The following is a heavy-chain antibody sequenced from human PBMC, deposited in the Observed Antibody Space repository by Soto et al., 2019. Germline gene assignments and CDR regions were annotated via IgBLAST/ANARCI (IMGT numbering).Heavy chain of an antibody. CDR3: ARGPTYYYDSSGYYRGRHFDY. D-gene: IGHD3-22*01. CDR2: IIPIFGTA. CDR1: GGTFSSYA. V-gene: IGHV1-69*13. J-gene: IGHJ4*02. Sequence: SVKVSCKASGGTFSSYAISWVRQAPGQGLEWMGGIIPIFGTANYAQKFQGRVTITADESTSTAYMELSSLRSEDTAVYYCARGPTYYYDSSGYYRGRHFDYWGQGTLVTVSS.